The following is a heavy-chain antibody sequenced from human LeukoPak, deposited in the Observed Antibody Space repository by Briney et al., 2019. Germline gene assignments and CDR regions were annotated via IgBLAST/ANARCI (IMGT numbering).Heavy chain of an antibody. D-gene: IGHD3-3*01. CDR1: GGTISSYY. V-gene: IGHV4-59*01. Sequence: SETLSLTCTVSGGTISSYYWSWIRHPPGKGLEWIGYIYYSGSTNYNPSLKSRVTISVDTSKNQFSLKLSSVTAADTAVYYCARARITIFGVVITYFDYWGQGTLVTVSS. J-gene: IGHJ4*02. CDR2: IYYSGST. CDR3: ARARITIFGVVITYFDY.